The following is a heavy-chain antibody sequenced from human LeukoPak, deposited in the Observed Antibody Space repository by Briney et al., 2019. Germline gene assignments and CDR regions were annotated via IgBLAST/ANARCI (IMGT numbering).Heavy chain of an antibody. CDR1: GFTVSSNY. Sequence: GGSLRLSCAASGFTVSSNYMSWVRQAPGKGLEWVSVIYSGGSTYYADSVKGRFTISRDNSKNTLYLQMNSLRAEDTAVYYCARENGYKVFDYWGQGTLVTVSS. CDR3: ARENGYKVFDY. D-gene: IGHD5-24*01. CDR2: IYSGGST. J-gene: IGHJ4*02. V-gene: IGHV3-53*01.